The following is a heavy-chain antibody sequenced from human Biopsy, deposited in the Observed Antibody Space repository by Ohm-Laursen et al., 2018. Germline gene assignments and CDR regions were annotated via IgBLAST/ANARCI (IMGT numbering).Heavy chain of an antibody. CDR1: ADSFGGYG. V-gene: IGHV1-2*02. D-gene: IGHD3/OR15-3a*01. CDR2: IYPNNGAT. Sequence: ASVKVSCKVPADSFGGYGIHWVRQAPGQGLEWMGSIYPNNGATKNAQKFQGRVTMTRDTSINTAFMELKSLRSDDTAVYYCARDLVDWTVPSWGQGTLVIVSS. CDR3: ARDLVDWTVPS. J-gene: IGHJ4*02.